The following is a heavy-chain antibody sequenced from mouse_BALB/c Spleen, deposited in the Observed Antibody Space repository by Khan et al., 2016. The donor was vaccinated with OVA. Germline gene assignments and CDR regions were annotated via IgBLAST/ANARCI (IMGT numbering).Heavy chain of an antibody. J-gene: IGHJ4*01. V-gene: IGHV3-2*02. CDR1: RYSISSDFA. Sequence: EVQLQESGPGLVKPSQSLSLTCTVTRYSISSDFAWNWVRQFPGNKLEWMGYISFSGSTSYGPSLTSRLSITRYTSNTQFFLQLSSVTTDDTATYYCIRSVYYAYAYAMDYWGQGTSVTVSS. CDR3: IRSVYYAYAYAMDY. CDR2: ISFSGST. D-gene: IGHD2-2*01.